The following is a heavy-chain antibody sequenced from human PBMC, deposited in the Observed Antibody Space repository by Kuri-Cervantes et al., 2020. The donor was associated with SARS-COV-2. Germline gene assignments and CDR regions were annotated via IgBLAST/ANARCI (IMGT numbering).Heavy chain of an antibody. J-gene: IGHJ5*02. CDR3: ASSGAAAGLDWFDP. D-gene: IGHD6-13*01. CDR1: GYTFTSYG. CDR2: ISAYNGNT. Sequence: ASVKVSCKASGYTFTSYGISWVRQAPGQGLEWMGWISAYNGNTNYAQKLQGRVTMTTDTSTSTAYMELRSLRSDDTAVYYCASSGAAAGLDWFDPWGQGTLVTVSS. V-gene: IGHV1-18*01.